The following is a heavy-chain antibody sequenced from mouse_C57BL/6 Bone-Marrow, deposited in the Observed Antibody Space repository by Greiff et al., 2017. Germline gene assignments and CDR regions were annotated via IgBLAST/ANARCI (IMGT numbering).Heavy chain of an antibody. J-gene: IGHJ1*03. CDR1: GYTFTSYW. V-gene: IGHV1-74*01. CDR2: IHPSDSDT. CDR3: AIDDGYPHWYFDV. D-gene: IGHD2-3*01. Sequence: QVQLKQPGAELVKPGASVKVSCKASGYTFTSYWMHWVKQRPGQGLEWIGRIHPSDSDTNYNQKFKGKATLTVDKSSSTAYMQLSSLPSEDSAVYYCAIDDGYPHWYFDVWGTGTTVTVSS.